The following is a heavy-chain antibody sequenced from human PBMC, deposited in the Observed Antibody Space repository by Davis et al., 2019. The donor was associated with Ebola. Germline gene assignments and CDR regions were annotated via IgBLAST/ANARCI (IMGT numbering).Heavy chain of an antibody. D-gene: IGHD2-15*01. CDR1: GYSFPSYW. Sequence: GESLKTSCKGSGYSFPSYWITWVRQMPGKGLEWMGRIDPSDSYTNYNPSFQGHVSISADKSLSMAYLQWSSLKASDTAMYYCASQYCSGGACYPLGSWGQGTLVTVSS. CDR3: ASQYCSGGACYPLGS. CDR2: IDPSDSYT. J-gene: IGHJ5*02. V-gene: IGHV5-10-1*01.